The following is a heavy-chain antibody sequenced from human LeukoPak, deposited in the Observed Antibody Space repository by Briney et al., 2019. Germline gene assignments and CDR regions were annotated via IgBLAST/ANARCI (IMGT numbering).Heavy chain of an antibody. CDR3: AKDPSTVTTPWFDP. D-gene: IGHD4-17*01. Sequence: GGSLRLSCAASGFTFSSYAMSWVRQAPGKGLEWVSAISGSGGSTYYADSVKGRFTISRDNSKNTLYLQMNSLRPEDTAVHYCAKDPSTVTTPWFDPWGQGTLVTVSS. CDR2: ISGSGGST. CDR1: GFTFSSYA. V-gene: IGHV3-23*01. J-gene: IGHJ5*02.